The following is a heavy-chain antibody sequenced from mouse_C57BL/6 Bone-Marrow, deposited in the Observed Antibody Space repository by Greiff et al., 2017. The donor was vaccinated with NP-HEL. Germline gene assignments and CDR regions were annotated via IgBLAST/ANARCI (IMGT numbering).Heavy chain of an antibody. Sequence: VQLQQPGAELVKPGASVKMSCKASGYTFTSYWITWVKQRPGQGLEWIGDIYPGSGSTNYNEKFKSKATLTVDTSSSTAYMQLSSLTSEDSAVYYCARKDDYPAWFAYWGQGTLVTGSA. CDR3: ARKDDYPAWFAY. D-gene: IGHD2-4*01. CDR1: GYTFTSYW. CDR2: IYPGSGST. J-gene: IGHJ3*01. V-gene: IGHV1-55*01.